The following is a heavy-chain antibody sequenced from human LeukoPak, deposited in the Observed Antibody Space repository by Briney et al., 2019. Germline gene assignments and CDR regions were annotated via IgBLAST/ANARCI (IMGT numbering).Heavy chain of an antibody. CDR2: IYHSGST. CDR3: ATAMVRGVYFDY. V-gene: IGHV4-4*02. CDR1: GGSISSSNW. D-gene: IGHD3-10*01. Sequence: SGTLSLTCAVSGGSISSSNWWSWVRQPPGKGLEWIGEIYHSGSTNYNPSLKSRVTISVDKSKNQFSLRLSSVTAADTAVYYCATAMVRGVYFDYWGQGTLVTVSS. J-gene: IGHJ4*02.